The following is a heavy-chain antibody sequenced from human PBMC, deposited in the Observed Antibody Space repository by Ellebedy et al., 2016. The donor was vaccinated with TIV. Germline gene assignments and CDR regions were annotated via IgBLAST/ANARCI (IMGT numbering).Heavy chain of an antibody. Sequence: MPGGSLRLSCSVSGSSISSGYYWGWIRQPPGRGLEWIGSMFHSGSTYYSPSLKSRVAISVDTSKNQLSLRLSSVTAADTAVYFCARTSRYAYSSSCDYWGQGTLVTVSS. V-gene: IGHV4-38-2*01. CDR1: GSSISSGYY. CDR3: ARTSRYAYSSSCDY. J-gene: IGHJ4*02. CDR2: MFHSGST. D-gene: IGHD6-13*01.